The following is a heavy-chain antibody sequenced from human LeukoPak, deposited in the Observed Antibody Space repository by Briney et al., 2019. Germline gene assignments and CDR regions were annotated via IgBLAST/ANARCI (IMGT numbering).Heavy chain of an antibody. V-gene: IGHV3-30*01. J-gene: IGHJ4*02. CDR3: AREYSSSWSYANNFDY. CDR1: GFTFSSYA. CDR2: ISYDGSNK. D-gene: IGHD6-13*01. Sequence: GGSLRLSCAASGFTFSSYAMRWVRQAPGKGLEWVAVISYDGSNKYYADSVKGRFTISRDNSKNTLYLQMNSLRAEDTAVYYCAREYSSSWSYANNFDYWGQGTLVTVSS.